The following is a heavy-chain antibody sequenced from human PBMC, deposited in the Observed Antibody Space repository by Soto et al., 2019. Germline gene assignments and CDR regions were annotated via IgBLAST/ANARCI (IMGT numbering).Heavy chain of an antibody. CDR2: IYYSGST. Sequence: PSETLSLTCTVSGGSISSYYWSWIRQPPGKGLEWIGYIYYSGSTYYNPSLKSRVTISVDTSKNQFSLKLSSVTAADTAVYYCARDSPPGGWFDPWGQGTLVTV. CDR3: ARDSPPGGWFDP. J-gene: IGHJ5*02. CDR1: GGSISSYY. V-gene: IGHV4-59*12.